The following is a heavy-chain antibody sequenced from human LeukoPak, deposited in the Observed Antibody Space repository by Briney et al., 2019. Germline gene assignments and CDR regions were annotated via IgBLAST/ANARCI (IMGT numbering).Heavy chain of an antibody. CDR2: TYYRSKLYY. J-gene: IGHJ6*02. Sequence: SQTLSLTCAISGDIVSSISVAWNWIRQSPSRGLEWLGRTYYRSKLYYDYAVSVKGRININPDPSKNQFSLQLNSVTPEDTAVYYCALARSEYHYGMDVWGQGTTVTVSS. V-gene: IGHV6-1*01. CDR3: ALARSEYHYGMDV. CDR1: GDIVSSISVA.